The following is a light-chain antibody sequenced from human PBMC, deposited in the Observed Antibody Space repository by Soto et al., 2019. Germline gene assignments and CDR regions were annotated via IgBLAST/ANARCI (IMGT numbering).Light chain of an antibody. CDR3: AAWDDSLHAVV. CDR1: SSNIGSNT. V-gene: IGLV1-44*01. Sequence: QLVLTQPPSASGTPGQRVTISCSGSSSNIGSNTVNWYQQLPGTAPTLLISSNEQRPSGVPDRFSGSKSGTSASLAISGLQSDDESDYYCAAWDDSLHAVVFGGGTKVTVL. CDR2: SNE. J-gene: IGLJ2*01.